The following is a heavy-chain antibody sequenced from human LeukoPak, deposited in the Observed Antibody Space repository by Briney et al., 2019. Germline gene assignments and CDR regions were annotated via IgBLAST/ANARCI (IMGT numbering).Heavy chain of an antibody. V-gene: IGHV4-59*11. D-gene: IGHD3-9*01. CDR2: IYYSGST. CDR1: GGSTSSHY. CDR3: ARSVGSSLIDILTGRPLGYYFDY. Sequence: PSETLSLTCTVSGGSTSSHYWSWIRQPPGKGLEWIGYIYYSGSTNYNPSLKSRVTISVDTSKNQFSLKLSSVTAADTAVYYCARSVGSSLIDILTGRPLGYYFDYWGQGTLVTVSS. J-gene: IGHJ4*02.